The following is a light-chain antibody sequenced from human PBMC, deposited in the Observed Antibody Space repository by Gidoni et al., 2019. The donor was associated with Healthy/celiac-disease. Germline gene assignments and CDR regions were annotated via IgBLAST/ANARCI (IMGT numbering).Light chain of an antibody. CDR2: AAS. CDR1: QSISRY. CDR3: QQSYSTPLT. V-gene: IGKV1-39*01. Sequence: DIQMTQSPSSLSASVGDRVTITCRASQSISRYLNWYQQKLGKAPKLLIYAASSLQSWVPSRFSGSGSGTDFTLTISSLQPEDFATYYCQQSYSTPLTFGGGTKVEIK. J-gene: IGKJ4*01.